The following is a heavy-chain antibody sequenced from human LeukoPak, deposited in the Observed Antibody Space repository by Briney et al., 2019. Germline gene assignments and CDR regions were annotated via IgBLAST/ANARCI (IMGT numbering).Heavy chain of an antibody. CDR3: AKDLYGSGSYPTIDY. Sequence: GGSLRLSCAASGFTFSSYEMNWVRQAPGKGLEWVSYISSSGSTIYYADSVKGRFTISRDNATNSLYMQMNSLRAEDTALYYCAKDLYGSGSYPTIDYWGQGTLVTVSS. V-gene: IGHV3-48*03. J-gene: IGHJ4*02. CDR2: ISSSGSTI. D-gene: IGHD3-10*01. CDR1: GFTFSSYE.